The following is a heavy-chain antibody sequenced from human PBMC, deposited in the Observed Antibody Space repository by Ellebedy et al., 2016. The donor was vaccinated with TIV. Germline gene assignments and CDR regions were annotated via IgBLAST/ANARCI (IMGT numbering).Heavy chain of an antibody. CDR1: GFTFSRSG. CDR3: ARDPYNYGYFDY. D-gene: IGHD5-18*01. CDR2: ISYDGSNK. Sequence: GESLKISCAASGFTFSRSGMHWVRPAPGKGLEWVAVISYDGSNKYYADSVKGRFTISRDNSKNTLYLQMNRLRAEDTAVYYCARDPYNYGYFDYWGQGTLVTVSS. J-gene: IGHJ4*02. V-gene: IGHV3-30*03.